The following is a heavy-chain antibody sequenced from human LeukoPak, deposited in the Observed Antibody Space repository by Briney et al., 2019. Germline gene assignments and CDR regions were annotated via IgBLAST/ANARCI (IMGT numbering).Heavy chain of an antibody. J-gene: IGHJ4*02. CDR2: IKYDGSEK. CDR3: ARDFILVGY. D-gene: IGHD2-15*01. V-gene: IGHV3-7*01. CDR1: GFTFSNYW. Sequence: GGSLRLSCAASGFTFSNYWMSWVRQAPGKELEWVANIKYDGSEKYYVDSVKGRFTISRDNAKNSLYLQMNSLRAEDTAVYYCARDFILVGYWGQGTLVTVSS.